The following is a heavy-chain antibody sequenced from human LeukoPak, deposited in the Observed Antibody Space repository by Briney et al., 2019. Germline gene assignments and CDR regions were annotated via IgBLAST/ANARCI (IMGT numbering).Heavy chain of an antibody. CDR2: IYSGGST. CDR3: AKGPVVPDATYYFDS. J-gene: IGHJ4*02. Sequence: PGGSLRLSCAASGFTVSSNYMSWVRQAPGKGLEWVSVIYSGGSTYYADSVKGRFTISRDNSKNTLYLQMNSLRAEDTAVYYCAKGPVVPDATYYFDSWGQGTLLTVSS. V-gene: IGHV3-66*01. CDR1: GFTVSSNY. D-gene: IGHD2-2*01.